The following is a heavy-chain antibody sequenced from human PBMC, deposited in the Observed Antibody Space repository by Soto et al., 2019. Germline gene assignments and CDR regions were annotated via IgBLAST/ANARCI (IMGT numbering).Heavy chain of an antibody. V-gene: IGHV1-3*01. CDR3: ARGPDQATSSYYYYGLDG. CDR1: GYTFTNYA. J-gene: IGHJ6*02. CDR2: INAGNGNT. Sequence: QVQLVQSGAEVKKPGASVKVSCKASGYTFTNYAMHWVRQAPGQRLEWMGWINAGNGNTRYSQKFQGRVTITRDTSASTAYMELSSLRSEDTAVYYCARGPDQATSSYYYYGLDGWGQGTTVTVSS. D-gene: IGHD2-2*01.